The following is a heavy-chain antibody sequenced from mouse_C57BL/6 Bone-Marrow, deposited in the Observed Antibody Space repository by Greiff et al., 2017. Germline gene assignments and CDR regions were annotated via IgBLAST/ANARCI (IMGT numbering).Heavy chain of an antibody. CDR2: IHPNSGST. V-gene: IGHV1-64*01. Sequence: QVQLQQPGAELVKPGASVKLSCKASGYTFTSYWMHWVKQRPGQGLEWIGMIHPNSGSTNYNEKFKSKATLTVDKSSSTAYMQLSSLTSEDSAVYYCARLWLRRGPDYWGQGTTLTVSS. J-gene: IGHJ2*01. CDR1: GYTFTSYW. D-gene: IGHD2-2*01. CDR3: ARLWLRRGPDY.